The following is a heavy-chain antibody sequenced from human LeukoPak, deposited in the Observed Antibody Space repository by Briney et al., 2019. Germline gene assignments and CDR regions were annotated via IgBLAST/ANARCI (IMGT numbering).Heavy chain of an antibody. D-gene: IGHD3-3*01. Sequence: SETLSLTCTVSGGSISSYYWSWIRQPPGSGLDWIGYIYYSGSTNYNPSLKSRVTISVDTSKNQFSLKLSSVTAADTDVYYCARGRVLGDFWTPSTGMDVWGQGTTVTVSS. V-gene: IGHV4-59*12. CDR2: IYYSGST. CDR1: GGSISSYY. J-gene: IGHJ6*02. CDR3: ARGRVLGDFWTPSTGMDV.